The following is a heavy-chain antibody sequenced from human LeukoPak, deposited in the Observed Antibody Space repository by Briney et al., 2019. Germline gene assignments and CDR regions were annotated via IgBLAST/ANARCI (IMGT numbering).Heavy chain of an antibody. CDR1: GYTLTELS. Sequence: ASVKVSCKVSGYTLTELSMHWVRQAPGKGLEWMGGFDPEDGETIYAQKFQGRVTMTEDTSTDTAYMELSSLRSEDTAVYYCATPIGGSYLGSDAFDIWGQGTMVTVSS. CDR3: ATPIGGSYLGSDAFDI. D-gene: IGHD1-26*01. J-gene: IGHJ3*02. V-gene: IGHV1-24*01. CDR2: FDPEDGET.